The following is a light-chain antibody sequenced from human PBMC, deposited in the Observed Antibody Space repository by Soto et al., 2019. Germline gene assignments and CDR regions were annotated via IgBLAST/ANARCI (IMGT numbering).Light chain of an antibody. V-gene: IGLV2-14*01. Sequence: SGLTQPASVSGSPGQTITISCVGTSGDSGDYNYVSWYQQHPGKVPKVIIYDVSNRPSGVSYRFSGTKSGNTASLTVSGLQAEHEADYYGCSYTRSGALIFGTGTKVTV. J-gene: IGLJ1*01. CDR1: SGDSGDYNY. CDR3: CSYTRSGALI. CDR2: DVS.